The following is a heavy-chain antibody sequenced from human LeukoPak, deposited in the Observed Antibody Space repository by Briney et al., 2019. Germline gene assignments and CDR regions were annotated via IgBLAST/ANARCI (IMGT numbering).Heavy chain of an antibody. J-gene: IGHJ4*02. CDR3: AREAVAGTDY. V-gene: IGHV4-61*02. CDR1: GGSISSSSYY. Sequence: SETLSLTCTVSGGSISSSSYYWSWIRQPAGKGLEWIGRIYTSGSTNYNPSLKSRVTMSVDTSKNQFSLKLSSVTAADTAVYYCAREAVAGTDYWGQGTLVTVSS. D-gene: IGHD6-19*01. CDR2: IYTSGST.